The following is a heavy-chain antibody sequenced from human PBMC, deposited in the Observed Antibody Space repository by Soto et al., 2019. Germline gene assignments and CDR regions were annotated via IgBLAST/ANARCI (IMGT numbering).Heavy chain of an antibody. Sequence: SETLSLTCTVSGGSISSRSHYWGWIRQSPGKHLEWIGSSFYRGSTHYNPSLKTRVTISVDTSKNQVSLKLSSVTAADTAVYYCARHVTTTNRYYYYYMDVWGKRTKVTVSS. CDR3: ARHVTTTNRYYYYYMDV. D-gene: IGHD4-17*01. V-gene: IGHV4-39*01. J-gene: IGHJ6*03. CDR1: GGSISSRSHY. CDR2: SFYRGST.